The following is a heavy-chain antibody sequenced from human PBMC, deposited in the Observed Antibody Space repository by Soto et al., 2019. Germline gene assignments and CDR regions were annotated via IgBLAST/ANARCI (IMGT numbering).Heavy chain of an antibody. J-gene: IGHJ4*02. V-gene: IGHV1-18*01. CDR3: ARDRVGATRYDY. CDR1: GYTLTSYG. Sequence: ASVKVSCKASGYTLTSYGISWVRQAPGQGLEWMGWISAYNGNTNYAQKLQGRVTMTTDTSTSTAYMELRSLRSDDTAVYYCARDRVGATRYDYWGQGTLVTVSS. CDR2: ISAYNGNT. D-gene: IGHD1-26*01.